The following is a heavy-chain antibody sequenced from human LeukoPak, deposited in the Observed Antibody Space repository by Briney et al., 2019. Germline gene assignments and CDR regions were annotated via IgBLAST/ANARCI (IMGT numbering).Heavy chain of an antibody. V-gene: IGHV3-30*18. Sequence: QSGGSLRLSCAASGFTVSSSFMSWVRQAPGKGLEWVAVISYDGSNKYYADSVKGRFTISRDNSKNTLYLQMNSLRAEDTAVYYCAKEDIVVVPAAFDYWGQGTLVTVSS. CDR1: GFTVSSSF. D-gene: IGHD2-2*01. CDR2: ISYDGSNK. J-gene: IGHJ4*02. CDR3: AKEDIVVVPAAFDY.